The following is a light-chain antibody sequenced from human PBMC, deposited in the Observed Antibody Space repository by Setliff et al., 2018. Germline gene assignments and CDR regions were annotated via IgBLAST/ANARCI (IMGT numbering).Light chain of an antibody. CDR1: SSDVGSYDL. Sequence: QSALTQPASVSGSPGQSITISCTGTSSDVGSYDLVSWYQQHPGKAPKLMIYEGSQRPSGVSNRSSGSMSGNTASLTISGLQAEDEADYYCYSYAGIRTSYVFGTGTKVTVL. V-gene: IGLV2-23*01. CDR3: YSYAGIRTSYV. CDR2: EGS. J-gene: IGLJ1*01.